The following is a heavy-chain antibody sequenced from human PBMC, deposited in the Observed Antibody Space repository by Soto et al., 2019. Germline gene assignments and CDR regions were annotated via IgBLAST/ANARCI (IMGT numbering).Heavy chain of an antibody. D-gene: IGHD3-22*01. CDR2: IKQDGSEK. CDR1: GFTFSSYW. J-gene: IGHJ4*02. CDR3: ARSPYDSSGYYTEYYFDF. Sequence: GGSLRLSCAASGFTFSSYWMSWVRQAPGKGLEWVANIKQDGSEKYYVDSVKGRFTISRDNAKNSLYLQMNSLRAEDTAVYYCARSPYDSSGYYTEYYFDFWGQRTLVTVSS. V-gene: IGHV3-7*03.